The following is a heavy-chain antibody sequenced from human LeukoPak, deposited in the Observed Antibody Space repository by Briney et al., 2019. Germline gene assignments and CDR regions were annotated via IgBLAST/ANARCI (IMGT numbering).Heavy chain of an antibody. D-gene: IGHD6-19*01. J-gene: IGHJ4*02. Sequence: NSGGPLRLSCAASGFTFSKAWMTWVRQAPGKGLEWVGRIKSNTEGGTTEYAAPVKGRFTISRDDSKNTLSLQMNSLKTEDTAVYYCTTGAGTYSSAWPDYWGQGTLVTVSS. CDR2: IKSNTEGGTT. CDR3: TTGAGTYSSAWPDY. V-gene: IGHV3-15*01. CDR1: GFTFSKAW.